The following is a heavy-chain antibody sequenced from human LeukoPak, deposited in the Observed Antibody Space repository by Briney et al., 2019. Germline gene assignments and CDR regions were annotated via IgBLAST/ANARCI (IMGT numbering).Heavy chain of an antibody. CDR3: ARGALEWLLSYYCDY. CDR2: ISSSGSTI. D-gene: IGHD3-3*01. V-gene: IGHV3-48*03. J-gene: IGHJ4*02. CDR1: GFTFSSYE. Sequence: GGSLRLSCAASGFTFSSYEMNWVRQAPGKGLEWVSYISSSGSTIYYADSVKGRFTISRDNAKNSLYLQMNSLRAEDTAVYYCARGALEWLLSYYCDYWGQGTLVTVSS.